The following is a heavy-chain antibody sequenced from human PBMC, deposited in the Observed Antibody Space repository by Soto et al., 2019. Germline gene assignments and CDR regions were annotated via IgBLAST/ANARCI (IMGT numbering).Heavy chain of an antibody. V-gene: IGHV3-33*01. D-gene: IGHD2-15*01. J-gene: IGHJ6*02. CDR3: ARDPLWGHCSGGSCYPDV. CDR2: IWYDGSNK. Sequence: PGGSLRLSCAASGFTFSSYGMHWVRQAPGKGLEWVAVIWYDGSNKYYADSVKGRFTISRDKSKNTLYLQMNSLRAEDTAVYYCARDPLWGHCSGGSCYPDVWGQGTTVTVSS. CDR1: GFTFSSYG.